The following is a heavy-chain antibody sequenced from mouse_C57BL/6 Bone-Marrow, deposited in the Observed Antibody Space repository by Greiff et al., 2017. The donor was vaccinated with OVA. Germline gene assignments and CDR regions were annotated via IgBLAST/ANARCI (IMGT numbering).Heavy chain of an antibody. D-gene: IGHD1-1*01. CDR1: GFTFSSYG. CDR3: ARGYYGTPFAY. J-gene: IGHJ3*01. CDR2: ISSGGSYT. Sequence: EVQVVESGGDLVKPGGSLKLSCAASGFTFSSYGMSWVRQTPDKRLEWVATISSGGSYTSSPDSVKGRFTISRDNAKNTLYLQMSSLKSEDTAMYYCARGYYGTPFAYWGQGTLVTVSA. V-gene: IGHV5-6*01.